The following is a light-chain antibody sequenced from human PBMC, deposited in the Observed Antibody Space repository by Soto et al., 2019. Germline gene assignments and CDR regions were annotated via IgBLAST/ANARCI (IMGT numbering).Light chain of an antibody. Sequence: EMVMTQSPATLSVSPGERATLSCKASQSVGTYLAWYQQKPGQAPRLLIYGASTRATGVPARFSGGGSGTEFTLTISSLQSEDFAIYHCQQYDNLPPWTFGQGTKVEIK. CDR2: GAS. J-gene: IGKJ1*01. CDR1: QSVGTY. CDR3: QQYDNLPPWT. V-gene: IGKV3-15*01.